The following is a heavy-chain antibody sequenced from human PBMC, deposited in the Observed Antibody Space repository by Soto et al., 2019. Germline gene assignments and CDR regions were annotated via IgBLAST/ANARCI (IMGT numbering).Heavy chain of an antibody. CDR2: IFYSGSA. V-gene: IGHV4-39*01. Sequence: SCKASGYTFTSYGICWIRQPPGKGLEWIGSIFYSGSAYYNPSLKGRVTMSVDTSQNQFSLKLSSVTAADTAVYYCAGRTSLTSVEIFSGGLSGYNWVDPSGRGTLVTVSS. CDR1: GYTFTSYGI. CDR3: AGRTSLTSVEIFSGGLSGYNWVDP. D-gene: IGHD3-3*01. J-gene: IGHJ5*01.